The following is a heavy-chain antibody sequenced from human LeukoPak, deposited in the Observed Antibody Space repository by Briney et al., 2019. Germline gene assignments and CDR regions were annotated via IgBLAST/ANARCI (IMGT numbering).Heavy chain of an antibody. CDR2: IRRDGSEK. V-gene: IGHV3-7*01. J-gene: IGHJ4*02. CDR3: ATLYCSTTSCFDY. Sequence: GGSLRLSCAASGFTFSSYWMSWVCQAPGKGLEWVANIRRDGSEKYYVDSVKGRFTISRDNAKNSLYLQMNSLRAEDTAVYYCATLYCSTTSCFDYWGQGTLVTVSS. D-gene: IGHD2-2*01. CDR1: GFTFSSYW.